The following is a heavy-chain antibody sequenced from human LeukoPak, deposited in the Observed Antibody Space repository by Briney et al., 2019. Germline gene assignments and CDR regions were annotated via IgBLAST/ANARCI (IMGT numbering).Heavy chain of an antibody. D-gene: IGHD2-8*01. CDR3: AKEGYCTNGVCYGAFDY. CDR2: ISGSGGST. V-gene: IGHV3-23*01. CDR1: AITFSTYA. J-gene: IGHJ4*02. Sequence: GGSLRLSCTASAITFSTYAMSWVRQAPGKGLEWVSAISGSGGSTYYADSVKGRFTISRDNSKNTLYLQMNSLRAEDTAVYYCAKEGYCTNGVCYGAFDYWGQGTLVTVSS.